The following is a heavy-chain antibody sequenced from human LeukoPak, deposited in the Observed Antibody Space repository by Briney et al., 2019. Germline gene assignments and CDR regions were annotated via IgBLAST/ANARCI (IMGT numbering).Heavy chain of an antibody. CDR1: GFTFSSYE. Sequence: PGGSLRLSCAASGFTFSSYEMNWFRQAPGKGLEWVSYISSSGSTIYYADSVKGRFTISRDNAKNSLYLQMNSLRAEDTAVYYCATHYPKSVILVVIQFDYWGQGTLVTVSS. D-gene: IGHD3-22*01. CDR3: ATHYPKSVILVVIQFDY. V-gene: IGHV3-48*03. J-gene: IGHJ4*02. CDR2: ISSSGSTI.